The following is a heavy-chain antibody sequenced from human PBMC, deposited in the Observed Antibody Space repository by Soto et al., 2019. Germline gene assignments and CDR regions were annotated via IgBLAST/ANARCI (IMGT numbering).Heavy chain of an antibody. V-gene: IGHV3-48*03. Sequence: SCAASGFTFSSYDMNWVRQAPGKGLEWVSYISGSGDTIYYADSVKGRFTMSRDNAKNSLYLQVNSLRAEDTAVYYCARSKYGDYASAFDIWGQGTMVTVSS. J-gene: IGHJ3*02. CDR3: ARSKYGDYASAFDI. CDR1: GFTFSSYD. D-gene: IGHD4-17*01. CDR2: ISGSGDTI.